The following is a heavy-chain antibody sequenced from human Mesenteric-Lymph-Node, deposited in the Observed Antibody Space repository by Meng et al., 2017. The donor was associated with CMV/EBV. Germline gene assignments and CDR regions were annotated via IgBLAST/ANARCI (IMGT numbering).Heavy chain of an antibody. D-gene: IGHD3-10*01. J-gene: IGHJ5*02. V-gene: IGHV1-18*04. Sequence: ASVKVSCKASGYSFTTYSICWVRQAPGQGLEWMGWISAYSGHTNYAQNLQGRVTMTTDTSTNIAHMELRSLTSDDTAVYYCARDMEGEGILWPRFDPWGQGTLVTVSS. CDR1: GYSFTTYS. CDR3: ARDMEGEGILWPRFDP. CDR2: ISAYSGHT.